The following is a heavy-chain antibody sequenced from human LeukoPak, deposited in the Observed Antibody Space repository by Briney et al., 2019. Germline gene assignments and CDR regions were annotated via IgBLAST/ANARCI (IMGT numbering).Heavy chain of an antibody. CDR3: ASSTVSDAGFDY. CDR1: GGSISSSSYY. Sequence: SETLSLTCTVSGGSISSSSYYWGWIRQPPGKGLEWIGSIYYSGSTYYNPSLKSRVTISVDTSKNQFSLKLSSVTAADTAVYYCASSTVSDAGFDYWGQGTLVTVSS. CDR2: IYYSGST. J-gene: IGHJ4*02. D-gene: IGHD4-11*01. V-gene: IGHV4-39*01.